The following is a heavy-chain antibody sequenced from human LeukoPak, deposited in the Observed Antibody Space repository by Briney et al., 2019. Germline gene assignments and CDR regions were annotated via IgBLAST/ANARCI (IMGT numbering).Heavy chain of an antibody. CDR2: ISWDGGST. CDR3: ARDNSFPFDWLPGFDY. D-gene: IGHD3-9*01. Sequence: PGGSLRPSCAASGFTFDDYTMHWVRQAPGKGLEWVSLISWDGGSTYYADSVKGRFTISRDNSKNTLYLQMNSLRAEDTAVYYCARDNSFPFDWLPGFDYWGQGTLVTVSS. V-gene: IGHV3-43*01. CDR1: GFTFDDYT. J-gene: IGHJ4*02.